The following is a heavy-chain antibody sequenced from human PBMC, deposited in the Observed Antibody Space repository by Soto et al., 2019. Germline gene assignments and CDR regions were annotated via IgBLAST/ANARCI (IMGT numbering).Heavy chain of an antibody. D-gene: IGHD3-3*01. CDR2: ISYDGSNK. CDR3: ARDGRSPEWLSLPYYYYYGMDV. Sequence: GSLRLSCAASGFTFSSYAMHWVRQAPGKGLEWVAVISYDGSNKYYADSVKGRFTISRDNSKNTLYLQMNSLRAEDTAVYYCARDGRSPEWLSLPYYYYYGMDVWGQGTTVTVSS. V-gene: IGHV3-30-3*01. CDR1: GFTFSSYA. J-gene: IGHJ6*02.